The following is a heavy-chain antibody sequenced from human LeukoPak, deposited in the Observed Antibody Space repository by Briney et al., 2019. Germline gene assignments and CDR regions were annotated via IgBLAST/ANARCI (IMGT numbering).Heavy chain of an antibody. V-gene: IGHV1-46*01. Sequence: GASVKVSCKASGYTFTSYYMHWVRQAPGQGLEWMGIINPSGGSTSYAQKFQGRVTMTRDTSTSTVYMELSSLRSEDTAVYYCARDVSDSSGYYPPRFDPWGQGTLVTVSS. CDR3: ARDVSDSSGYYPPRFDP. CDR2: INPSGGST. J-gene: IGHJ5*02. D-gene: IGHD3-22*01. CDR1: GYTFTSYY.